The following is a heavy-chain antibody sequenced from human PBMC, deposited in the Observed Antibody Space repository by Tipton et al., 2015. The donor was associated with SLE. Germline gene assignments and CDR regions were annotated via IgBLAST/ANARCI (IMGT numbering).Heavy chain of an antibody. CDR1: GGSFSGYY. CDR2: INHSGST. Sequence: LRLSCAVYGGSFSGYYWSWIRQPPGKGLEWIGEINHSGSTNYNPSLKSRVTMSVDTSKNQFSLKLSSVTAADTAVYYCARGHERHYDSPNFDIWGQGTMVTVSS. CDR3: ARGHERHYDSPNFDI. J-gene: IGHJ3*02. D-gene: IGHD5-12*01. V-gene: IGHV4-34*01.